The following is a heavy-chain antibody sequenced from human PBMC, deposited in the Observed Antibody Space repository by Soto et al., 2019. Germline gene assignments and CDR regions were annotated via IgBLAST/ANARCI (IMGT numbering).Heavy chain of an antibody. V-gene: IGHV4-4*07. CDR1: GDSMTKYY. Sequence: SETLSLTCTVSGDSMTKYYWSWIRQPAGKGLEWIGRIYTSGSTNYNPSLKSRVTMSIDTSNNHFSLKLKSVTAADTAVYYCARTVGAAYYFDLWGQGALVTVYS. D-gene: IGHD1-26*01. CDR3: ARTVGAAYYFDL. CDR2: IYTSGST. J-gene: IGHJ4*02.